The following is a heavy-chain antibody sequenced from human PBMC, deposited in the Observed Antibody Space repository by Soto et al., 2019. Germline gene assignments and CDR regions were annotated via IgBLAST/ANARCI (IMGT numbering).Heavy chain of an antibody. CDR2: ISTYNGDT. CDR3: AAEGSRPYYYYGMDV. J-gene: IGHJ6*02. V-gene: IGHV1-18*01. CDR1: GYSFTTYG. Sequence: QVQLVQSGAEVKKPGASVKVSCKASGYSFTTYGISWVRQAPGQGLEWMGWISTYNGDTDYAQSLQGSVIMTTDTSTPTAHMELRSLRSADTAVYYCAAEGSRPYYYYGMDVWGQGTTVTVSS. D-gene: IGHD2-15*01.